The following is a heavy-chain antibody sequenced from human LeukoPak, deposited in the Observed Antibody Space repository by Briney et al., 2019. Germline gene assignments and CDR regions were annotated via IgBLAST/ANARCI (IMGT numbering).Heavy chain of an antibody. Sequence: SETLSLTCTVSGGSISSHYWSWIRQPPGKGLEWIGYIYHGGSTNYNPSLKSRVTISVDTSKNQFSLKLSSVTAADTAVYYCARTPYRNYFDYWGQGTLVTVSS. CDR3: ARTPYRNYFDY. J-gene: IGHJ4*02. CDR1: GGSISSHY. V-gene: IGHV4-59*11. D-gene: IGHD3-16*01. CDR2: IYHGGST.